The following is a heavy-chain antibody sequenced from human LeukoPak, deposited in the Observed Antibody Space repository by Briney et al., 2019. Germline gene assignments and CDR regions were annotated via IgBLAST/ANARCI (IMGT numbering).Heavy chain of an antibody. CDR3: ARDPGPYYYDSSGYPPIGFDP. CDR2: INPNSGGT. V-gene: IGHV1-2*02. CDR1: GYTFTGYY. J-gene: IGHJ5*02. Sequence: ASVTVSCKASGYTFTGYYMHWVRQAPGQGLEWMGWINPNSGGTNYAQKFQGRVTMTRDTSISTAYMELSRLRSDDTAVYYCARDPGPYYYDSSGYPPIGFDPWGQGTLVTVSS. D-gene: IGHD3-22*01.